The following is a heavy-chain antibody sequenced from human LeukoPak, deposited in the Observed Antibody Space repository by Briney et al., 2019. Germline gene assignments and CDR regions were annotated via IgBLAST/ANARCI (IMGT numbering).Heavy chain of an antibody. CDR3: TTISRPGYMDV. CDR1: GFTLSDAW. Sequence: GGSLRLSCAASGFTLSDAWMSWVRQAPGKRLEWVGRIRSKTDGETTDYAAPVKGRFTISRDDSKNTLHLQMNSLKTEDTAVYYCTTISRPGYMDVWGKGTTVTVSS. J-gene: IGHJ6*03. V-gene: IGHV3-15*01. D-gene: IGHD6-13*01. CDR2: IRSKTDGETT.